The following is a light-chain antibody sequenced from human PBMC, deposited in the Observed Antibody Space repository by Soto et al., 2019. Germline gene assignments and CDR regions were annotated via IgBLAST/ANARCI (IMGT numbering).Light chain of an antibody. CDR2: AAS. Sequence: DIQMTQSPSSLSASVGDRVTITCRASQDIRYYLVWYQQRPGKVPTLLIYAASTLQSGVPSRFSGSGYGTEFTLTISSLQSEDVATYYGQKYGGAPYTFGPGTKVDLK. J-gene: IGKJ3*01. CDR3: QKYGGAPYT. CDR1: QDIRYY. V-gene: IGKV1-27*01.